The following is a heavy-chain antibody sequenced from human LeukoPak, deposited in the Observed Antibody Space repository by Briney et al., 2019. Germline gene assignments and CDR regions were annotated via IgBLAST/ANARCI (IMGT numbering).Heavy chain of an antibody. CDR1: GFTFTGYS. V-gene: IGHV3-48*04. D-gene: IGHD6-13*01. CDR2: IDNSGSTI. J-gene: IGHJ4*02. Sequence: GGSLRLSCAASGFTFTGYSMNWVRQAPGKGLEWVSYIDNSGSTIYCADSVKGRFTISRDNAKNSLYLQMNSLRVEDTAVYYCSSWPHNDYWGQGTLVTVSS. CDR3: SSWPHNDY.